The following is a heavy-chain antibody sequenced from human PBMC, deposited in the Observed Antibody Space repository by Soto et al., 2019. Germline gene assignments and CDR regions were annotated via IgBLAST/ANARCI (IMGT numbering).Heavy chain of an antibody. V-gene: IGHV4-59*01. CDR2: IYNGEST. Sequence: QLQESGPGLVKSSETMSLTCTASGASISSRYWSWVRQPPGKGLEWIGHIYNGESTNYNPSLKSRVTISVDTSKNQVSLNLGSVIAADTAVYYCGQTHGWPGFDFWGQGILVTVSS. CDR1: GASISSRY. J-gene: IGHJ4*02. CDR3: GQTHGWPGFDF. D-gene: IGHD6-19*01.